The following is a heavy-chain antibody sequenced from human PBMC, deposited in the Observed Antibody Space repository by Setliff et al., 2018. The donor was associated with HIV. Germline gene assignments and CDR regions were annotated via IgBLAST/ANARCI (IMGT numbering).Heavy chain of an antibody. J-gene: IGHJ4*02. CDR1: GGSISSGGYY. CDR3: ARASYSYDSTGYLY. V-gene: IGHV4-31*03. Sequence: SETLSLTCTVSGGSISSGGYYWSWIRQHPGKGLEWIGYIYYSGSTDYNPSLKSRVTISVDPSKNQFSLKMNSVTDADTAVYYCARASYSYDSTGYLYWGQGTLVTVSS. D-gene: IGHD3-22*01. CDR2: IYYSGST.